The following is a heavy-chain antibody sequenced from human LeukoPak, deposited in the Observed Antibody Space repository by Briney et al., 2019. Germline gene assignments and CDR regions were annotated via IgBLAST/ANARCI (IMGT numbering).Heavy chain of an antibody. CDR3: ARGAGYSSGWSRFDP. Sequence: SVKVSCKASGGTFSSYAISWVRQAPGQGLEWMGGIIPIFGTANYAQKFQGRVTITADKSTSTACMELSSLRSEDTAVYYCARGAGYSSGWSRFDPWGQGTLVTVSS. V-gene: IGHV1-69*06. CDR2: IIPIFGTA. J-gene: IGHJ5*02. D-gene: IGHD6-19*01. CDR1: GGTFSSYA.